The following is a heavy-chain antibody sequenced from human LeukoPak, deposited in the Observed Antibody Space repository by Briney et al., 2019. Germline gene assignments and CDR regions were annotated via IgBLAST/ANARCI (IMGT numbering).Heavy chain of an antibody. V-gene: IGHV4-59*12. D-gene: IGHD6-13*01. Sequence: PSETLSLTCSVSGGSIRSYYWSWVRQPPGKGLEWIGFFFYSETTNYNPSLKSRVTISGDTSKNQFSLKLSSVTAADTAVYYCARRHSSSWYLDYWGQGTLVTVSS. CDR3: ARRHSSSWYLDY. CDR1: GGSIRSYY. CDR2: FFYSETT. J-gene: IGHJ4*02.